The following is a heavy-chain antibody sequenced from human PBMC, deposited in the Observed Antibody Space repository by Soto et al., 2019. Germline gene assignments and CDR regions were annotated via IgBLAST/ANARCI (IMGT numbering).Heavy chain of an antibody. D-gene: IGHD3-3*01. CDR1: GYTFTGYY. CDR2: INPNSGGT. V-gene: IGHV1-2*04. J-gene: IGHJ6*01. Sequence: GASVKVSCKASGYTFTGYYMHWVRRAPGQGLEWMGWINPNSGGTNYAQKFQGWVTMTRDTSISTAYMELSRLRSDDTAVYYCARVPIFGVVVYGMDVWGQGTTVTVSS. CDR3: ARVPIFGVVVYGMDV.